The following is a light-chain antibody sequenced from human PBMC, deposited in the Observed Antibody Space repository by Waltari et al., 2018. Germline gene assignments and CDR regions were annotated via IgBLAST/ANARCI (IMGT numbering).Light chain of an antibody. CDR2: GAS. Sequence: EIVLTQSRGTLSLSPGARATLSCRASQTVTTDYLAWYQQKPGQAPKLLIFGASGRATGVPDRFSGSGSGTDFTLTISRLEPDDFAVYYCQQYGTSPLTFGGGTKVEIK. J-gene: IGKJ4*01. CDR3: QQYGTSPLT. V-gene: IGKV3-20*01. CDR1: QTVTTDY.